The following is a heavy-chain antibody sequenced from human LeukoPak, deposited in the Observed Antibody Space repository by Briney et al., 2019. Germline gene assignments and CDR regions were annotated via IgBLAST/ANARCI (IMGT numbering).Heavy chain of an antibody. CDR1: GGIFSNYA. J-gene: IGHJ4*02. CDR3: ARGPELERFDY. V-gene: IGHV1-69*05. CDR2: IIPIFGTA. Sequence: SVKVSCKASGGIFSNYAISWVRQAPGQRLEWMGGIIPIFGTANYAQKFQGRVTITTDESTGTAYMELSSLRSEDTAVYYCARGPELERFDYWGQGTLVTVSS. D-gene: IGHD1-1*01.